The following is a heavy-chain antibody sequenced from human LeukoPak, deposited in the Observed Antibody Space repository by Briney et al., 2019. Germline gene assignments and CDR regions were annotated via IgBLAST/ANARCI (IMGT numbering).Heavy chain of an antibody. J-gene: IGHJ4*02. CDR3: ARGLVATANFDY. V-gene: IGHV1-46*01. CDR1: GYTFTNYY. CDR2: INPSSGST. D-gene: IGHD5-18*01. Sequence: ASVKVSCKASGYTFTNYYMHWVRQAPGQGLEWMGIINPSSGSTSYAQKLQGRVTMTTDTSTSTAYMELRSLRSDDTAVYYCARGLVATANFDYWGQGTLVTVSS.